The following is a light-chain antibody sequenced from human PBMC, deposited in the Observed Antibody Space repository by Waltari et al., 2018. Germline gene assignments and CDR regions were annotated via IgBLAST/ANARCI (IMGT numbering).Light chain of an antibody. J-gene: IGKJ1*01. Sequence: DIQMTQSPSTLSASVGDTVTISCRASRSISSWLALYQQKTGKAPNLLIYKASSLESGVPSRFSGSGSGTEFTLTISSLQPDDFATYYCQQYDSSPWTFGQGTKVEIK. CDR3: QQYDSSPWT. CDR1: RSISSW. CDR2: KAS. V-gene: IGKV1-5*03.